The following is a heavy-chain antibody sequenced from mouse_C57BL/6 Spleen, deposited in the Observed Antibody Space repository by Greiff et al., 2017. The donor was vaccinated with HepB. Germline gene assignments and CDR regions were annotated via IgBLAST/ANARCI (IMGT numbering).Heavy chain of an antibody. V-gene: IGHV1-15*01. J-gene: IGHJ2*01. CDR3: TGTVVASYYLDY. D-gene: IGHD1-1*01. Sequence: VQLQQSGAELVRPGASVTLSCKASGYTFTDYEMHWVKQTPVHGLEWIGAIDPETGGTAYNQKFKGKAILTADKSSSTAYMELRSLTSEDSAVYYCTGTVVASYYLDYWGQGTTLTVSS. CDR2: IDPETGGT. CDR1: GYTFTDYE.